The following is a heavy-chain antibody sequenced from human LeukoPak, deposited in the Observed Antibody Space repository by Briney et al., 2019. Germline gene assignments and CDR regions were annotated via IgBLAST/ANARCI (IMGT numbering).Heavy chain of an antibody. CDR3: ARDAGRDGYNLDY. CDR1: GFTFSSYW. D-gene: IGHD5-24*01. J-gene: IGHJ4*02. Sequence: GGSLGLSCAASGFTFSSYWMSWVRQAPGKGLEWVANIKQDGSEKYYVDSVKGRFTISRDNAKNSLYLQMNSLRAEDTAVYYCARDAGRDGYNLDYWGQGTLVTVSS. CDR2: IKQDGSEK. V-gene: IGHV3-7*01.